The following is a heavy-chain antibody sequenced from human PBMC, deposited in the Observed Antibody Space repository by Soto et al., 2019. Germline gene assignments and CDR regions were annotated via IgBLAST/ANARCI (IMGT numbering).Heavy chain of an antibody. J-gene: IGHJ4*02. CDR3: ARDPIDVPAAALLADSY. CDR2: IYYSGST. Sequence: LSLTCTVSGGSISSGGYYWSWIRQHPGKGLEWIGYIYYSGSTYYNPSLKSRVTISVDTSKNQFSLKLSSVTAADTAVYYCARDPIDVPAAALLADSYWGQGTLVTVSS. CDR1: GGSISSGGYY. V-gene: IGHV4-31*03. D-gene: IGHD2-2*01.